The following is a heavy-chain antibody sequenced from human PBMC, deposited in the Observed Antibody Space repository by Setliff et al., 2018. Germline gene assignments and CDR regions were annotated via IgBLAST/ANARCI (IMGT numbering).Heavy chain of an antibody. CDR3: ARDKPYVDYVWGQDAFDI. V-gene: IGHV1-18*01. D-gene: IGHD3-16*01. J-gene: IGHJ3*02. CDR1: GYTFTSYG. CDR2: ISAYNGNT. Sequence: ASVKVSCKASGYTFTSYGISWVRQAPGQGLEWMGWISAYNGNTNYAQKRQGRVTMTTDTSTSTAYMELRSLRSDDTAVYYCARDKPYVDYVWGQDAFDIWGQGTMVTVSS.